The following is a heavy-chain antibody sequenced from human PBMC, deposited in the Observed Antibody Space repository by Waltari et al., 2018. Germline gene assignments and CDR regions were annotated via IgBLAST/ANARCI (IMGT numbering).Heavy chain of an antibody. D-gene: IGHD1-26*01. CDR3: ASTRSSEYFQH. J-gene: IGHJ1*01. Sequence: EVQLVESGGGLVQPGGSLRLSCAASGFTFSSYWMSWVRQAPGKGLEWVANIKQDGSEKYYVDSVKGRFTISRDNAKNSLYLQMNSLRAEDTAVYYCASTRSSEYFQHWGQGTLVTVSS. CDR2: IKQDGSEK. V-gene: IGHV3-7*01. CDR1: GFTFSSYW.